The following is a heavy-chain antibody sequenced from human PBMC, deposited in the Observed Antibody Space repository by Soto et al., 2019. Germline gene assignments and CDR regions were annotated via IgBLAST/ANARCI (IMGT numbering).Heavy chain of an antibody. Sequence: SETLSLTCTVTGGSINTYYWSWIRQSAGKGLEWIGEINHSGSTNYNPSLKSRVTISVDTSKNQFSLKLSSVTAADTAVYYCARVDYGDFIDYWGQGTLVTVSS. J-gene: IGHJ4*02. D-gene: IGHD4-17*01. CDR1: GGSINTYY. CDR3: ARVDYGDFIDY. CDR2: INHSGST. V-gene: IGHV4-34*01.